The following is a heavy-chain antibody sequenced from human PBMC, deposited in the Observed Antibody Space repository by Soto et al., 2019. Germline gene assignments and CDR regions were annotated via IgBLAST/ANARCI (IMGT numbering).Heavy chain of an antibody. CDR3: ARPYGDYPNWFDP. J-gene: IGHJ5*02. CDR2: INHSGST. Sequence: QVQLQQWGAGLLKPSETLSLTCAVYGGSFSGYYWSWIRQPPGKGLEWLGEINHSGSTNYNPSLKSRVTISVDTSKNQFSLKLSSVTAADTAVYYCARPYGDYPNWFDPWGQGTLVTVSS. D-gene: IGHD4-17*01. CDR1: GGSFSGYY. V-gene: IGHV4-34*01.